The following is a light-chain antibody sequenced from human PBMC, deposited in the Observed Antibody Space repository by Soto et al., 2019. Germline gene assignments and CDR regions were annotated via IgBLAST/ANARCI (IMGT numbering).Light chain of an antibody. CDR2: DVT. CDR1: SSDVGGYIY. J-gene: IGLJ1*01. V-gene: IGLV2-14*01. CDR3: SSYTTSSSYV. Sequence: QSALTQPASVSGSPGQSITISCTGTSSDVGGYIYVSWYQQHPGKAPKLMIYDVTSRPSGVSYRFSGSKSGNTASLTIPGLPAEDEADYYCSSYTTSSSYVFGTGTKVTVL.